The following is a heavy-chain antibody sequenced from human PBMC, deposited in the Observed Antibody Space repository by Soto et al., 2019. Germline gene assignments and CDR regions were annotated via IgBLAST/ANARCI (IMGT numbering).Heavy chain of an antibody. CDR1: GGSISSGGYY. J-gene: IGHJ6*02. CDR2: IYYSGST. CDR3: ARGGVCGGDCGAAYCYYGMDV. D-gene: IGHD2-21*02. Sequence: SETLSLTCTVSGGSISSGGYYWSWIRQHPGKGLEWIGYIYYSGSTYYNPSLKSRVTISVDTSKNQFSLKLSSVTAADTAVYYCARGGVCGGDCGAAYCYYGMDVWGQGTRVTVSS. V-gene: IGHV4-31*03.